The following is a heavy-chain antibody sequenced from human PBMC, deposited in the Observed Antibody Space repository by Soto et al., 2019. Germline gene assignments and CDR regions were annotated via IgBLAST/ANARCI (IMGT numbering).Heavy chain of an antibody. CDR1: GYSFTSLD. CDR3: ARGVSAGVDY. Sequence: QVQLVQSGAEVREPGASVKVSCKASGYSFTSLDINWVRQTAGQGLEWMGWMQPSTGRTGYAQKFQGRVTMTRDTYINTAYMELTTLTSGDTAFYSCARGVSAGVDYWGQGTLVTVSS. D-gene: IGHD1-26*01. CDR2: MQPSTGRT. J-gene: IGHJ4*02. V-gene: IGHV1-8*01.